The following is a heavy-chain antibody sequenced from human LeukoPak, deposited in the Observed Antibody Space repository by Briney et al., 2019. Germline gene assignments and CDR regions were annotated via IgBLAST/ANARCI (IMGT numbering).Heavy chain of an antibody. V-gene: IGHV2-5*02. CDR2: IYWDDEK. Sequence: SGPTLVKPTQTLTLTCNFSGFSFSTYGVGVGWIRQPRGKALEWLAVIYWDDEKRYSPSLRTRLTINKGASKNQVVLIMTNMDPVDTGTYYCAKGAANNWFDPWGQGTAVTVSS. D-gene: IGHD6-13*01. CDR1: GFSFSTYGVG. J-gene: IGHJ5*02. CDR3: AKGAANNWFDP.